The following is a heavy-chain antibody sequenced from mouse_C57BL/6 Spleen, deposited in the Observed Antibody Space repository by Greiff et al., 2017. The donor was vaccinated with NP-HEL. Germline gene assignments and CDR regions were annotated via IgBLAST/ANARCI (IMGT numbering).Heavy chain of an antibody. CDR1: GYTFTDYN. V-gene: IGHV1-18*01. CDR3: ARGYGSSWFAY. Sequence: EVQLQQSGPELVKPGASVKIPCKASGYTFTDYNMDWVKQSHGKSLEWIGDINPNNGGTIYNQKLKGKATLTVDKSSSTADMELRRLTSEDTTVYYCARGYGSSWFAYWGQGTLVTVSA. CDR2: INPNNGGT. J-gene: IGHJ3*01. D-gene: IGHD1-1*01.